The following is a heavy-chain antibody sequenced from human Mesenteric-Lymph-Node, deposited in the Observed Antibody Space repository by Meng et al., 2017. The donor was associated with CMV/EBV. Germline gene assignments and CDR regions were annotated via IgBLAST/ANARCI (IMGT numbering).Heavy chain of an antibody. D-gene: IGHD2-2*02. CDR2: INSDGSST. J-gene: IGHJ4*02. V-gene: IGHV3-74*01. CDR1: GFTFSSYW. Sequence: GGSLRLSCAASGFTFSSYWMHWVRQAPGKGLVWVSRINSDGSSTSYADSVKGRFTISRDNAKNTLYLQMNSLRAEDTAVYYCARGECSSTSCYRIDYWGQGTLVTVSS. CDR3: ARGECSSTSCYRIDY.